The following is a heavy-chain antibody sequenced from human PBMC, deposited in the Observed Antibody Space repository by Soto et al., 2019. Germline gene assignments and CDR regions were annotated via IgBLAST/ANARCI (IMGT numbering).Heavy chain of an antibody. CDR2: TYYRSRWYN. D-gene: IGHD1-7*01. V-gene: IGHV6-1*01. J-gene: IGHJ6*03. CDR1: GDSVSSNSAA. CDR3: AGTTSLQWYYMDV. Sequence: SQTLSLTCAISGDSVSSNSAAWNWIRQSPSRGLEWLGRTYYRSRWYNDYAVSVKSRITVNPDTSKNQFSLHLNSVTPEDTAVYYGAGTTSLQWYYMDVRAKRTTVTVSS.